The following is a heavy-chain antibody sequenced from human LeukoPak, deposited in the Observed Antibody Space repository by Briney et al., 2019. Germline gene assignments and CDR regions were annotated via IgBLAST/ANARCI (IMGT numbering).Heavy chain of an antibody. D-gene: IGHD6-19*01. CDR3: AKDLGIAVAAGFDY. V-gene: IGHV3-30*18. CDR2: ISYDGGNK. J-gene: IGHJ4*02. Sequence: GGSLRLSCAASGFTFSSYGMHWVRQAPGKGLEWVAVISYDGGNKYYADSVKGRFTISRDNSKNTLYLQMNSLRAEDTAVYYCAKDLGIAVAAGFDYWGQGTLVTVSS. CDR1: GFTFSSYG.